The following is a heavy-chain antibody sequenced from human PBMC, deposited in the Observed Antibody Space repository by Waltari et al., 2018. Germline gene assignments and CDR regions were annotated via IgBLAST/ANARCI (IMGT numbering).Heavy chain of an antibody. V-gene: IGHV3-7*01. J-gene: IGHJ4*02. Sequence: EVQLVESGGGLVQPGGSLRLSCAASGFTFNNYWMTWVRQAPGKGVEWVATINPDGSEEYHVDSMKGRFTISRDNAKNSLYLQMSSLRAEDTAMYYCARARIDYWGQGTLVTVSS. CDR2: INPDGSEE. CDR3: ARARIDY. CDR1: GFTFNNYW.